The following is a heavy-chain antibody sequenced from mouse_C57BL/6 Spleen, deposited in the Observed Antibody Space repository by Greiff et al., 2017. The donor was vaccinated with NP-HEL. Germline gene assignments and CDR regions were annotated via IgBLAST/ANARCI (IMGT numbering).Heavy chain of an antibody. J-gene: IGHJ3*01. CDR1: GFNIKDDY. CDR3: TLYDYDGFAY. D-gene: IGHD2-4*01. Sequence: VQLKESGAELVRPGASVKLSCTASGFNIKDDYMHWVKQRPEQGLEWIGWIDPENGDTEYASKFQGKATITADTSSNTAYLQLSSLTSEDTAVYYCTLYDYDGFAYWGKGTLVTVSA. V-gene: IGHV14-4*01. CDR2: IDPENGDT.